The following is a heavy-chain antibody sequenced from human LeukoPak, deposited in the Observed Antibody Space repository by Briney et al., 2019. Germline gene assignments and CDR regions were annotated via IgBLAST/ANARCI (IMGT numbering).Heavy chain of an antibody. V-gene: IGHV4-34*01. CDR1: GGSFSGYY. J-gene: IGHJ4*02. Sequence: PSETLSLTCAVYGGSFSGYYWSWIRQPPGKGLEWTGEINHSGSTNYNPSLKSRVTISVDTSKNQFSLKLSSVTAADTAVYYCATISSTSPEHSEWADYWGQGTLVTVSS. CDR2: INHSGST. D-gene: IGHD2-2*01. CDR3: ATISSTSPEHSEWADY.